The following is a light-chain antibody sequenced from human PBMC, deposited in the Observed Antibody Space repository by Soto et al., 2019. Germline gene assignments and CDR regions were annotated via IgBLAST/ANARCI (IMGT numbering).Light chain of an antibody. J-gene: IGKJ5*01. V-gene: IGKV3-20*01. Sequence: EIVLTQSPGTLSLSPGERATLSCRASQSVSSSYLAWYQQKPGQALRLLIYGASSRATGIPDSFSGSGSGTDFTLTISRLEPEDFVVYYCQQYGSSPPITFGQGTRLEIK. CDR3: QQYGSSPPIT. CDR1: QSVSSSY. CDR2: GAS.